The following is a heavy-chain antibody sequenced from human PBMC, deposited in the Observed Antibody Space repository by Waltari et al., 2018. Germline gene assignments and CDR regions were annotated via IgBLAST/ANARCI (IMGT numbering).Heavy chain of an antibody. CDR3: AREPPYADYAFDS. CDR2: INSGSSSI. Sequence: EVRLVESGGGWVQPGGSLRLSCEASGFTFSSYSMNWVRQAPGKGLEWVSYINSGSSSIFYAGSVKGRFTISRDNAKNSLYLQMNSLRAEDTAVYYCAREPPYADYAFDSWGQGSLVTVSS. V-gene: IGHV3-48*04. J-gene: IGHJ4*02. CDR1: GFTFSSYS. D-gene: IGHD4-17*01.